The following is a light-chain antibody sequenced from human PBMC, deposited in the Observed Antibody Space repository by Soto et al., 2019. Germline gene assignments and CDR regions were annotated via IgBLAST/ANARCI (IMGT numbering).Light chain of an antibody. Sequence: QSALTQPASVSGSPGQSITISCTGTNSDVGNYDYVSWYQQSPGKAPKRIIYEVSHRPSGISNRFSGSKAGNTASLTISGLQAEDEADYYCQSYDGGLSVSKVFGGGTKLTVL. V-gene: IGLV2-14*01. J-gene: IGLJ2*01. CDR3: QSYDGGLSVSKV. CDR2: EVS. CDR1: NSDVGNYDY.